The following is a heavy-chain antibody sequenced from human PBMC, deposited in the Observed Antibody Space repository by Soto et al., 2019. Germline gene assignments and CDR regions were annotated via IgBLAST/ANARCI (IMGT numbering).Heavy chain of an antibody. CDR1: GFTFSSYS. V-gene: IGHV3-48*01. Sequence: HPGGSLRLSCAASGFTFSSYSMNWVRQAPGKGLEWVSYISSSSSTIYYAGSVKGRFTISRDNAKNSLYLQMNSLRAEDTAVYYCAKGPLYGDYVSGWGQGTLVTVSS. D-gene: IGHD4-17*01. CDR2: ISSSSSTI. J-gene: IGHJ4*02. CDR3: AKGPLYGDYVSG.